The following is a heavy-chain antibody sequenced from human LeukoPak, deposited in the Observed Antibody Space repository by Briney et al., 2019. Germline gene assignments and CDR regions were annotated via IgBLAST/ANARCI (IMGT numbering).Heavy chain of an antibody. Sequence: SVKVSCKASGYTFTGYYMHWVRQAPGQGLEWMGGIIPIFGTANYAQKFQGRVTITADKSTSTAYMELSSLRSEDTAVYYCARRVYYDSSGYPDAFDIWGQGTMVTVSS. D-gene: IGHD3-22*01. CDR3: ARRVYYDSSGYPDAFDI. V-gene: IGHV1-69*06. CDR1: GYTFTGYY. J-gene: IGHJ3*02. CDR2: IIPIFGTA.